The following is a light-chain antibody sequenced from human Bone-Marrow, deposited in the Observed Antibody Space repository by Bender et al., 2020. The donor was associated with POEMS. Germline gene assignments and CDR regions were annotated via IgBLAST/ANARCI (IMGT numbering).Light chain of an antibody. J-gene: IGLJ2*01. CDR1: ELGKKY. CDR2: QDT. Sequence: SYELTQTPSVSVSPGQTATIACSGDELGKKYSAWYQKRPGLPPVLLIYQDTRRPSGIPERFSASNSGNTATLTISETQAMDEADYYCQAWDTHIVFGGGTRLTVL. V-gene: IGLV3-1*01. CDR3: QAWDTHIV.